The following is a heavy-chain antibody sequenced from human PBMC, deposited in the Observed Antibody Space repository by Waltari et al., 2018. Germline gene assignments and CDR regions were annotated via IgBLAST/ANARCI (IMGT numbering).Heavy chain of an antibody. J-gene: IGHJ3*02. Sequence: QVQLVQSGAEVKKPGASVKVSCKASGYTFPSYGISWVRQAPGHGLEWMGWISAYNGNTNYAQKLQGRVTMTTDTSTSTAYMELRSLRSDDTAVYYCARVSPRDYYDSSGYGAFDIWGQGTMVTVSS. D-gene: IGHD3-22*01. V-gene: IGHV1-18*01. CDR1: GYTFPSYG. CDR2: ISAYNGNT. CDR3: ARVSPRDYYDSSGYGAFDI.